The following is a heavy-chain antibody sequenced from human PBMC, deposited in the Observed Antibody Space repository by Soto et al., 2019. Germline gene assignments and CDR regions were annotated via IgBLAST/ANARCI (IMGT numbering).Heavy chain of an antibody. CDR3: ARTTAVPNTLRSRYFFDY. J-gene: IGHJ4*02. V-gene: IGHV4-61*01. CDR2: VYYSGTT. Sequence: KASETLSLTCSVSGGSVSNKTYYWSWIRQPPGKRLERIGYVYYSGTTNYNPSLKSRVTISVDLSKNQFSLRLSSVTTADTALYYCARTTAVPNTLRSRYFFDYWGQGTLVTVSS. CDR1: GGSVSNKTYY. D-gene: IGHD4-17*01.